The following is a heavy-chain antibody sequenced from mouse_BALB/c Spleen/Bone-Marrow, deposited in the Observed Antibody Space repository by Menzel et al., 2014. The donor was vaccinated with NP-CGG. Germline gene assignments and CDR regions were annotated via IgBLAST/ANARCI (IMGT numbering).Heavy chain of an antibody. CDR3: ARSEGIYYYGSSYALDY. J-gene: IGHJ4*01. Sequence: LVKTGASVKISCKASDYSFTDYYMHWVKQTHGKSLEWIGYISCYNGATSYSQKFKGKATFTVDTSSSTAYMQFSSLTSEDSAVYYCARSEGIYYYGSSYALDYWSQATSVTVSS. CDR2: ISCYNGAT. V-gene: IGHV1S34*01. D-gene: IGHD1-1*01. CDR1: DYSFTDYY.